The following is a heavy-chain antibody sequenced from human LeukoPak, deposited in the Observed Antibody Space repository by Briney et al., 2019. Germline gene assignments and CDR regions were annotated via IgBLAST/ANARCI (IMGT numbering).Heavy chain of an antibody. CDR3: ARVASAWADDY. V-gene: IGHV3-48*01. D-gene: IGHD6-19*01. Sequence: GGSLRLSCVGSGFTFSRYWLNWVRQAPGKGLEWISYISSGSVTIYYADSVQGRFFISRDDAKSSLYLQVNSLRVEDTAVYYCARVASAWADDYWGQGALVTVSS. CDR1: GFTFSRYW. CDR2: ISSGSVTI. J-gene: IGHJ4*02.